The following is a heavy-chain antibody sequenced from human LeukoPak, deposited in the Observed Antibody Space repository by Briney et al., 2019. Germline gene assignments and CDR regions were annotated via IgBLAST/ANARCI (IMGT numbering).Heavy chain of an antibody. J-gene: IGHJ4*02. V-gene: IGHV3-7*01. CDR1: GFTFTTYW. CDR3: VRWGEEAGMDY. Sequence: PGGSLRLSCEASGFTFTTYWMGWVRQVPGQGLEWLANISPDGSDPYYVDSVKGRFTISRDNAKKSMFLQMTSLRVEETAVYRCVRWGEEAGMDYWGQGTLVPVSA. D-gene: IGHD6-19*01. CDR2: ISPDGSDP.